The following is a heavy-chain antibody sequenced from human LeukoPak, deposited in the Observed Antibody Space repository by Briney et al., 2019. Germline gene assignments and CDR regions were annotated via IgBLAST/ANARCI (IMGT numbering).Heavy chain of an antibody. CDR3: ARDPMWGSGY. Sequence: GGSLRLSCAASGFTFSSYIMTWVCEAPGKGLECVSIIGTSGGHIHYADSVKGRFSISRDNSKNTLSLQMNSLRVDDTAVYYCARDPMWGSGYWGQGTLVTVSS. V-gene: IGHV3-23*01. CDR2: IGTSGGHI. D-gene: IGHD3-10*02. J-gene: IGHJ4*02. CDR1: GFTFSSYI.